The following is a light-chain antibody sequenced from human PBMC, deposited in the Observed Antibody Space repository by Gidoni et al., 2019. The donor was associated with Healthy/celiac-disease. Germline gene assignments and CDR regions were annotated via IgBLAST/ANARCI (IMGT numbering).Light chain of an antibody. CDR3: QQRSNWPRT. V-gene: IGKV3-11*01. CDR1: QSVSSY. Sequence: EIVLTQSPATLSLSPGERATLSCRASQSVSSYLAWYQQKPGQAPRLLIYDASNRATGIPARFSGSGFGTDFTLTISSLEPEDFAVYYCQQRSNWPRTFXGXTKVEIK. CDR2: DAS. J-gene: IGKJ4*01.